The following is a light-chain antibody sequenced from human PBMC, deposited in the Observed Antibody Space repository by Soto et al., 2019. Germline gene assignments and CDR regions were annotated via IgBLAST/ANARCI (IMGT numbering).Light chain of an antibody. CDR1: SSDVCGYNY. V-gene: IGLV2-11*01. Sequence: QSVLTQPRSVSGSPGQSVTISCTGTSSDVCGYNYVSWYQQHPGKAPKLMIYDVSKRPSGVSNRFSGSKSGNTASLTISGLQAEDEADYYCNSYRTISTYVFGSGTKLTVL. CDR3: NSYRTISTYV. J-gene: IGLJ1*01. CDR2: DVS.